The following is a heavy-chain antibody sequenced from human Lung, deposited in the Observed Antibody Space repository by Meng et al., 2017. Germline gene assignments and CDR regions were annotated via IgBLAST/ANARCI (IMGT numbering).Heavy chain of an antibody. CDR1: DCTLSTNW. J-gene: IGHJ4*02. CDR2: ITGDGSST. CDR3: ARGGVTTDD. V-gene: IGHV3-74*01. D-gene: IGHD4-17*01. Sequence: VCYGGGCVPSGWSRRLSSLPSDCTLSTNWMHWVRQAPGKGLEWVSRITGDGSSTIYADSVQGRFTMSRDNAKNTLSLQMNSLRAEDTAVYYCARGGVTTDDWGQGTLVTVSS.